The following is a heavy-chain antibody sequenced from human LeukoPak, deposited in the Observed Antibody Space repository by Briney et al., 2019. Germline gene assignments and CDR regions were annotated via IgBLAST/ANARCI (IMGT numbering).Heavy chain of an antibody. CDR3: ARVGRYGDYVSRDYCYYYMDV. CDR2: INPSGGST. Sequence: ASVKVSCKASGYTFTSYYMHWVRQAPGQGLEWMGIINPSGGSTTYADSVKGRFTISRDNAKNTLHLQMNSLRAEDTAVYYCARVGRYGDYVSRDYCYYYMDVWGKGTTVTISS. D-gene: IGHD4-17*01. J-gene: IGHJ6*03. V-gene: IGHV1-46*04. CDR1: GYTFTSYY.